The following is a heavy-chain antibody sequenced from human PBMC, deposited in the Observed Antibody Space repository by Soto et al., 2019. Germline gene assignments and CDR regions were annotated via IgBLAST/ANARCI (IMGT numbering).Heavy chain of an antibody. V-gene: IGHV3-48*02. Sequence: GGSLRLSCAASGFTFSSYSMNWVRQAPGKGLERVSYISSSSSTIYYADSVKGRFTISRDNAKNSLELQMNSLRDEDTAGYYCARASLALGDYYYYGMDVWGQGTRVIVCS. CDR2: ISSSSSTI. J-gene: IGHJ6*02. CDR3: ARASLALGDYYYYGMDV. CDR1: GFTFSSYS. D-gene: IGHD3-16*01.